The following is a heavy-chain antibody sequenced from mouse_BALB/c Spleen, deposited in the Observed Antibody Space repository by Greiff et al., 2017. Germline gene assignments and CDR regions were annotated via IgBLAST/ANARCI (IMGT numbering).Heavy chain of an antibody. V-gene: IGHV2-9-2*01. Sequence: VQLKESGPGLVAPSQSLSITCTVSGFSLTSYDISWIRQPPGKGLEWLGVIWTGGGTNYNSAFMSRLSISKDNSKSQVFLKMNSLQTDDTAIYYCVRDRGSYAMDYWGQGTSVTVSS. CDR2: IWTGGGT. J-gene: IGHJ4*01. CDR3: VRDRGSYAMDY. CDR1: GFSLTSYD.